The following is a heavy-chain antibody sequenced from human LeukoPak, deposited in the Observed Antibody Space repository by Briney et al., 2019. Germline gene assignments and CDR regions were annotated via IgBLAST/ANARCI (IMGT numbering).Heavy chain of an antibody. J-gene: IGHJ4*02. CDR3: ARDQQSWFSGPIDH. CDR2: ISSSSSFL. Sequence: PGGSLRLSCVASGFTFSSHSMNWVRQAPGKGLEWVSSISSSSSFLYYADSVKGRVTISRDNAKNLLYLEMNSLRAEDTAVYFCARDQQSWFSGPIDHWGQGILVTVSS. CDR1: GFTFSSHS. V-gene: IGHV3-21*01. D-gene: IGHD3-10*01.